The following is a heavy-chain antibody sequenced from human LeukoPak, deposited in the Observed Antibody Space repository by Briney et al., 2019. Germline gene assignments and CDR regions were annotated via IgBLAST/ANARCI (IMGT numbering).Heavy chain of an antibody. Sequence: SETMSLTCAVYGGSFSGYYWSWIRQPPGKGLEWIGEISHSGSTNYNPSLKSRVTISVDTSKNQFSLKLSSVTAADTAVYYCASGSYGWGQGTLVTVSS. CDR1: GGSFSGYY. D-gene: IGHD1-26*01. CDR2: ISHSGST. CDR3: ASGSYG. J-gene: IGHJ4*02. V-gene: IGHV4-34*01.